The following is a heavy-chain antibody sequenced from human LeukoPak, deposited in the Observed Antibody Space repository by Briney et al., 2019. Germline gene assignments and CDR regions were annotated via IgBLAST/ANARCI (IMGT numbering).Heavy chain of an antibody. CDR3: AKRTPRIAVAGTFFDY. CDR1: GFTFSSYA. J-gene: IGHJ4*02. CDR2: ISGSGGST. D-gene: IGHD6-19*01. Sequence: PGGSLRLSCAASGFTFSSYAMSWVRQAPGKGLEWVSAISGSGGSTYYADSVKGRFTISRGNSKNTLYLQMNSLRAEDTAVYYCAKRTPRIAVAGTFFDYWGQGTLVTVSS. V-gene: IGHV3-23*01.